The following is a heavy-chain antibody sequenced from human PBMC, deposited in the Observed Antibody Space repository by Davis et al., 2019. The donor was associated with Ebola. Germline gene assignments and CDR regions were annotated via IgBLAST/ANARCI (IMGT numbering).Heavy chain of an antibody. Sequence: PSETLSLTCAVYGGSFSGYYWSWIRQPPGKGLEWIGEINHSGSTNYNPSLKSRVTISVDTSKNQFSLKLSPVTAADTAVYYCARGSGSYRTWGQGTLVTVSS. CDR3: ARGSGSYRT. J-gene: IGHJ4*02. D-gene: IGHD1-26*01. CDR1: GGSFSGYY. CDR2: INHSGST. V-gene: IGHV4-34*01.